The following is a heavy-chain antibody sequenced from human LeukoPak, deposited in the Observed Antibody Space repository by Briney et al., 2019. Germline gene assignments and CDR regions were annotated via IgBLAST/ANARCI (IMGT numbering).Heavy chain of an antibody. Sequence: ASVKVSCKASGYTFTSYGISWVRQAPGQGLEWIGWISAYNGNTNYAQKLQGRVTMTTDTSTSTAYMELRSLRSDDTAVYYCARADGGTTVVTRDYMDVWGKGTTVTVSS. D-gene: IGHD4-23*01. CDR2: ISAYNGNT. V-gene: IGHV1-18*01. CDR1: GYTFTSYG. J-gene: IGHJ6*03. CDR3: ARADGGTTVVTRDYMDV.